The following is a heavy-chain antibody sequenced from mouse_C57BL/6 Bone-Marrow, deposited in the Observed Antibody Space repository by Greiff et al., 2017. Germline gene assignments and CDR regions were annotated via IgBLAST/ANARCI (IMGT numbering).Heavy chain of an antibody. J-gene: IGHJ1*03. CDR2: IHPNSGST. CDR1: GYTFTSYW. CDR3: ARGGYGSSYPHYWYFDV. V-gene: IGHV1-64*01. D-gene: IGHD1-1*01. Sequence: QVQLQQPGAELVKPGASVTLSCKASGYTFTSYWMHWVKQRPGQGLEWIGMIHPNSGSTNYNEKFKSKATLTVDKSSSTAYMQLSSLTSEDSAVYYCARGGYGSSYPHYWYFDVWGTGTTVTVSS.